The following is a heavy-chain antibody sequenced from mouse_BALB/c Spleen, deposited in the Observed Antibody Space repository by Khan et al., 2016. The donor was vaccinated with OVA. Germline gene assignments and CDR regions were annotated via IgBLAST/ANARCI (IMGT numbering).Heavy chain of an antibody. CDR1: GFTFSNYA. CDR2: ISSGAST. V-gene: IGHV5-6-5*01. CDR3: ARDYWFDY. Sequence: EVELVESGGGLVKPGGSLKLSCAASGFTFSNYAMSWVRQSPEKRLEWVASISSGASTSSPDSVMGRFTISRDNARNILYLQMSSLRAEDTAMCYCARDYWFDYWGQGTLVTVSA. J-gene: IGHJ3*01.